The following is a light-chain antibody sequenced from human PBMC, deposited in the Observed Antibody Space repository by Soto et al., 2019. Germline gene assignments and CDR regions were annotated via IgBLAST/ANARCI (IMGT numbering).Light chain of an antibody. J-gene: IGKJ2*01. CDR3: QLYNSYSFT. CDR1: QSISNW. CDR2: DAS. Sequence: DIQMTQSPSTLSASVGDRVTITCRASQSISNWLAWYQQKPGKAPKLLIYDASTLESGVPSRFSGSGSGTEFTLTISSLQPDDFATYYCQLYNSYSFTFGRGTKLEIK. V-gene: IGKV1-5*01.